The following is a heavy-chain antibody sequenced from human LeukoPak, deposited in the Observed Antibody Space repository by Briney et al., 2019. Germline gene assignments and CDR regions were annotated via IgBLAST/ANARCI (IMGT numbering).Heavy chain of an antibody. CDR3: ASDYGDYVGTDAFDI. Sequence: GGSLRLSCAASGFTSSSYGMHWVRQAPGKGLEWVAVIWYDGSNKYYADSVKGRFTISRDNSKNTLCLQMNSLRAEDTAVYYCASDYGDYVGTDAFDIWGQGTMVTVSS. V-gene: IGHV3-33*01. J-gene: IGHJ3*02. CDR2: IWYDGSNK. CDR1: GFTSSSYG. D-gene: IGHD4-17*01.